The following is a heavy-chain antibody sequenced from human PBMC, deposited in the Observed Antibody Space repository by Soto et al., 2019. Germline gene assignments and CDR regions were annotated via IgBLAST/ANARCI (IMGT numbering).Heavy chain of an antibody. D-gene: IGHD6-6*01. J-gene: IGHJ4*02. CDR3: AGGVAARPTLNRAFDY. Sequence: PSETLSVTCAVYGGSFSGYYWSWMRHPPGKGLEWIGEINHSGSTNYNPSLKSRVTISVDTSKNQFSLKLSSVTAADTAVYYCAGGVAARPTLNRAFDYWGQGTLVTVSS. CDR2: INHSGST. CDR1: GGSFSGYY. V-gene: IGHV4-34*01.